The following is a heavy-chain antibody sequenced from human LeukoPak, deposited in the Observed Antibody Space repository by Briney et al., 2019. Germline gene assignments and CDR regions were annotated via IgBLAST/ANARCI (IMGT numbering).Heavy chain of an antibody. J-gene: IGHJ4*02. CDR2: FKTNYNQV. V-gene: IGHV3-23*05. Sequence: GGSLRLSCVASGFTFSDYAMNWVRQAPGKGLEWVSTFKTNYNQVYYAESVRGRFTISTDNSKNTAYLQMNSLRVEDTALYYCARSVPDYTRFDFWGQGALVTVSS. CDR1: GFTFSDYA. CDR3: ARSVPDYTRFDF. D-gene: IGHD4-11*01.